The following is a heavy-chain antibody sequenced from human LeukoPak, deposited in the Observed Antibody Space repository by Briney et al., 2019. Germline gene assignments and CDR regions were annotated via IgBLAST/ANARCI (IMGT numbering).Heavy chain of an antibody. CDR3: AATSGSPENWFDP. CDR2: IVVGSGNT. D-gene: IGHD1-26*01. J-gene: IGHJ5*02. V-gene: IGHV1-58*02. CDR1: GFTFTSSA. Sequence: GASVKVSCKASGFTFTSSAMQWVRQARGQRLEWIGWIVVGSGNTDYAQKFQERVTITRDMSTSTAYMELSSLRSEDTAVYYCAATSGSPENWFDPWGQGTLVTVSS.